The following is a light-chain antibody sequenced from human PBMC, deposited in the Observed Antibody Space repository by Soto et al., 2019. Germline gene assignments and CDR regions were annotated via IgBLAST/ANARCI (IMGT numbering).Light chain of an antibody. CDR3: QQLNSHPLT. J-gene: IGKJ4*01. CDR1: QGINNY. Sequence: DIQRTQTPSSLSASVVDRFTITVLASQGINNYLAWYQQKAVKVPKLLIYSASTLQSGVPSRFSGSGSGTEFTLTISSLQPEDFATDYCQQLNSHPLTFGGGTKVDIK. V-gene: IGKV1-9*01. CDR2: SAS.